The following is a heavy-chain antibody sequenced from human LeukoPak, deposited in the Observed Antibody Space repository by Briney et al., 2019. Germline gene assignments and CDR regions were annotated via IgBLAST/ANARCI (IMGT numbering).Heavy chain of an antibody. Sequence: SQTLSLTCAVSGGSISSGGYSWSWIRQPPGGGLEWIGYIYHSGSTYYNPSLKSRVTISVDRSKNQFSLKLSSVTAADTAVYYCARASSRGTMVRGVFDYWGQGTLVTVSS. CDR3: ARASSRGTMVRGVFDY. CDR1: GGSISSGGYS. V-gene: IGHV4-30-2*01. J-gene: IGHJ4*02. CDR2: IYHSGST. D-gene: IGHD3-10*01.